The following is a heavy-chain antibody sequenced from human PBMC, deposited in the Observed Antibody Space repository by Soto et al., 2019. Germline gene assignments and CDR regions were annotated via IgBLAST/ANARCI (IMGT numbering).Heavy chain of an antibody. D-gene: IGHD5-12*01. J-gene: IGHJ4*02. CDR1: GGSIRSNGYH. CDR3: ARQPSGYDTY. Sequence: QLQLQESGPGLVKPSETLSLTCTVSGGSIRSNGYHWDWIRQPPGKGLEWIGNVYYSGNTYYNPSLRCRVSISIDTSKNQFSLKLRSVTAADTAVYYCARQPSGYDTYWGQGSLVTVSS. CDR2: VYYSGNT. V-gene: IGHV4-39*01.